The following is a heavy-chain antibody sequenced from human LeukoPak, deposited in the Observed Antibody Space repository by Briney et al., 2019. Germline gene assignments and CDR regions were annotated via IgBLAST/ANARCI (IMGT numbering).Heavy chain of an antibody. CDR3: AREGGYSGS. Sequence: SETLSLTCAVYGGSFSGYYWSWIRQPPGKGLEWIGEINHSGSTNYNPSLKSRVTISVDTSKNQFSLKLSSVTAADTAVYYCAREGGYSGSWGQGTLVTVSS. CDR2: INHSGST. D-gene: IGHD5-12*01. CDR1: GGSFSGYY. V-gene: IGHV4-34*01. J-gene: IGHJ4*02.